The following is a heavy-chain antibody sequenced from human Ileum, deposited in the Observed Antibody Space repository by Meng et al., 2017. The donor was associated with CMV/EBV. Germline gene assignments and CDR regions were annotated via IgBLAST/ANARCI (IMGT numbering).Heavy chain of an antibody. Sequence: QVGREGPGQGLVKPSETLSLSCTVSGGSFSYYYWNWIRQPAGQGLEWIGRIHSNGATDYNPSLQSRVTMSVDSSKNEFFLSLSFVTAADTAIYYCARRRGPRGYIDYWGQGILVTVAS. D-gene: IGHD3-10*01. V-gene: IGHV4-4*07. CDR1: GGSFSYYY. J-gene: IGHJ4*02. CDR3: ARRRGPRGYIDY. CDR2: IHSNGAT.